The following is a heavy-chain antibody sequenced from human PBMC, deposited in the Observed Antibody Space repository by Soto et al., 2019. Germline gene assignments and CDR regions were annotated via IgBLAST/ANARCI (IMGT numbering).Heavy chain of an antibody. CDR3: ARVGGTLNYYDSSGRFDP. CDR1: GYTFTSYG. V-gene: IGHV1-18*01. Sequence: VKVSCKASGYTFTSYGISWVRQAPGQGLEWMGWISAYNGNTNYAQKLQGRVTMTTDTSTSTAYMELRSLRSDDTAVYYCARVGGTLNYYDSSGRFDPWGQGTLVTVSS. J-gene: IGHJ5*02. CDR2: ISAYNGNT. D-gene: IGHD3-22*01.